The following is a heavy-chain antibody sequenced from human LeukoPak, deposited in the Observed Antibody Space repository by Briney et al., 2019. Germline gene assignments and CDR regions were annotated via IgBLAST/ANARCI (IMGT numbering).Heavy chain of an antibody. J-gene: IGHJ4*02. CDR1: GFTFSSFA. CDR2: MSSDGSRK. Sequence: GRSLRLSCEASGFTFSSFAMHWVRQAPGKGLEWVAVMSSDGSRKYYADPVKGRFTISRDNSKKTLDLQMNSLRTEDTAVYYCARDWMWLMDYWGQGTLVTVSS. D-gene: IGHD6-19*01. CDR3: ARDWMWLMDY. V-gene: IGHV3-30-3*01.